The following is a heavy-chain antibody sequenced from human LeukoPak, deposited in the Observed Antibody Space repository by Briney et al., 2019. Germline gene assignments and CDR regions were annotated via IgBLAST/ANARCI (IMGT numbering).Heavy chain of an antibody. J-gene: IGHJ4*02. CDR3: AKDPGVVPAHYFDY. D-gene: IGHD2-2*01. V-gene: IGHV3-23*01. Sequence: PGGSLRLSCAASGFTFSHMNWVRQAPGKGLEWVSGTGSTGVSTFYADSVKGRFTVSRDNSKNTLSLQMNSLRAEDTAVYYCAKDPGVVPAHYFDYWGQGTLVTVSS. CDR2: TGSTGVST. CDR1: GFTFSH.